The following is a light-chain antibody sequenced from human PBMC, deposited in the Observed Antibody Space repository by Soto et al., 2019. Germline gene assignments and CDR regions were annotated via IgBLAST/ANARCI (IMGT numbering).Light chain of an antibody. CDR1: SSDVGGYHY. CDR2: DVS. V-gene: IGLV2-11*01. Sequence: QSALTQPRSVSGSPGQSVTISCTGTSSDVGGYHYVSWYQQHPGKAPTLMIYDVSKRVSGVPDRFSGSQSGNTASLTISGLQAEDEADYYCCSYAGSYTYLFESGTKVTVL. J-gene: IGLJ1*01. CDR3: CSYAGSYTYL.